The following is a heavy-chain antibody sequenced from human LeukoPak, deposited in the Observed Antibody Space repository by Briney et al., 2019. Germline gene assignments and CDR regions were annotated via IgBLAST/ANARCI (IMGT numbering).Heavy chain of an antibody. V-gene: IGHV4-4*07. CDR1: GGSIRGYY. CDR3: ARLPENYYGSGSPEALDYYYYMDV. J-gene: IGHJ6*03. Sequence: PSETLSLTCNVSGGSIRGYYWSWIRQPAGKGLEWIGRIYTSGSTNYNPSLKSRVTISVDTSKNQFSLKLSSVTAADTAVYYCARLPENYYGSGSPEALDYYYYMDVWGKGTTVTISS. D-gene: IGHD3-10*01. CDR2: IYTSGST.